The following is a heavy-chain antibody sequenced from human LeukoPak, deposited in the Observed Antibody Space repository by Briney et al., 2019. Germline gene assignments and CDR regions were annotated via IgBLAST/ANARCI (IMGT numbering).Heavy chain of an antibody. V-gene: IGHV1-2*06. CDR1: GYTLTGYY. Sequence: ASVKVSCKASGYTLTGYYMHWVRQAPGQGLEWMGRINPNSGGTNYAQKFQGRVTMTRDTSISTAYVELSRLRSDDTAVYYCARGHYYYYYMDVWGKGTTVTVSS. CDR3: ARGHYYYYYMDV. J-gene: IGHJ6*03. CDR2: INPNSGGT.